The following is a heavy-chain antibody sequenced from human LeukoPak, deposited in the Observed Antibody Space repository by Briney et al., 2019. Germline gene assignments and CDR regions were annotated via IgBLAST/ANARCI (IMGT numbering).Heavy chain of an antibody. Sequence: GRSLRLSCAASGFIFSTYAMHWVRQAPGKGLEWVAVISYDGSNKFYADSVKGRFSISRDNANNSLFLQMNSLRAEDTAVYYCTRDVRLRHKYYYMDVWGKGTTVTVSS. CDR2: ISYDGSNK. J-gene: IGHJ6*03. V-gene: IGHV3-30*04. CDR3: TRDVRLRHKYYYMDV. CDR1: GFIFSTYA. D-gene: IGHD4-17*01.